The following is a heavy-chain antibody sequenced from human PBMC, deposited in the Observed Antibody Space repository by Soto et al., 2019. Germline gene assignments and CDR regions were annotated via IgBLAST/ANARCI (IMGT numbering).Heavy chain of an antibody. D-gene: IGHD5-18*01. CDR2: IRSKAYGGTT. Sequence: QPGGSLRLSCTASGFTFGDYAMSWFRQAPGKGLEWVGFIRSKAYGGTTEYAASVKGRFTISRDDSKSIAYLQMNSLKTEDTAVYYCTKSYGTPDASWFDPWGQGTLVTVSS. CDR3: TKSYGTPDASWFDP. J-gene: IGHJ5*02. CDR1: GFTFGDYA. V-gene: IGHV3-49*03.